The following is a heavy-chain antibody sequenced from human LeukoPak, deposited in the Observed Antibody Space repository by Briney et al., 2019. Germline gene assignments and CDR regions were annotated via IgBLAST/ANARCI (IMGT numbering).Heavy chain of an antibody. D-gene: IGHD2-8*01. CDR3: ARHARRPGVMDWFDP. J-gene: IGHJ5*02. Sequence: PSETLSLTCTVSGGSISSSSYYWGWIRQPPGKGLEWIGSIYYSGSTYYNPSLKSRVTISVDTSKNQFSLKLSSVTAADTAVYYCARHARRPGVMDWFDPWGQGTLVTVSS. CDR1: GGSISSSSYY. V-gene: IGHV4-39*01. CDR2: IYYSGST.